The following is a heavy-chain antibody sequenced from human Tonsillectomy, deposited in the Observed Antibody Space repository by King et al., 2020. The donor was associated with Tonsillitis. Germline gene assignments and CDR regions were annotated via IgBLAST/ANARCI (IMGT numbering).Heavy chain of an antibody. CDR3: AIGDTVMAVDY. J-gene: IGHJ4*02. Sequence: VQLVESGGGVVQPGGSLRLSCAASGFTFSSYGMHWVRQAPGKGLEWVTFIRYDGSKKYYAESVKGRFTISRDNSKNTLYLQMNSLRSEDTAVYYCAIGDTVMAVDYWGQGTLVTVSS. D-gene: IGHD5-18*01. CDR2: IRYDGSKK. V-gene: IGHV3-30*02. CDR1: GFTFSSYG.